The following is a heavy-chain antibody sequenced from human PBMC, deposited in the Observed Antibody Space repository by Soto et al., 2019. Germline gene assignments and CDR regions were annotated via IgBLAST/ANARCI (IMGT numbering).Heavy chain of an antibody. J-gene: IGHJ4*02. CDR3: ATGQIYYGSHY. V-gene: IGHV4-59*01. CDR1: GGSISHYY. CDR2: VYYTGST. Sequence: QVQLQESGPGLVKPSETLSLTCTVSGGSISHYYWSWIRQPPGKGLEWIGYVYYTGSTNYNPSLMGRVTLSLDTSKNQFPLKLSSVPAADTAVYYCATGQIYYGSHYWGQGTLVTVSS. D-gene: IGHD3-10*01.